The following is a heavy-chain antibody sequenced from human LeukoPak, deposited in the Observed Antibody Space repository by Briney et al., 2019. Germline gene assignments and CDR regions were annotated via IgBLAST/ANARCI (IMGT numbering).Heavy chain of an antibody. D-gene: IGHD3-10*01. CDR1: GDSVSSKSTT. CDR2: TYYTSKWYN. CDR3: AREGWFGEPPSHWFDP. V-gene: IGHV6-1*01. J-gene: IGHJ5*02. Sequence: SQTLSLTCGISGDSVSSKSTTWNWIRQSPSRGLEWLGRTYYTSKWYNDYAVSVKSRITINPDTSKNQFSLQLNSVTPEDTAVYYCAREGWFGEPPSHWFDPWGQGILVTVSS.